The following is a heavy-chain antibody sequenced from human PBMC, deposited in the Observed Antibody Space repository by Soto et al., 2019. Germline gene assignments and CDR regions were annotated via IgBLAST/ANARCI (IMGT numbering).Heavy chain of an antibody. J-gene: IGHJ5*02. Sequence: QVLLQESGPGLVKPSQTLSLTCTVSGGSISSGGYYWSWIRQHPGKGLEWIGYIYYSGSTYYNPSLKSRVTISVDTSKNQFSLKLSSVTAADTAVYYCARDGDHDYGDYAGWFDPWGQGTLVTVSS. CDR1: GGSISSGGYY. V-gene: IGHV4-31*03. CDR2: IYYSGST. D-gene: IGHD4-17*01. CDR3: ARDGDHDYGDYAGWFDP.